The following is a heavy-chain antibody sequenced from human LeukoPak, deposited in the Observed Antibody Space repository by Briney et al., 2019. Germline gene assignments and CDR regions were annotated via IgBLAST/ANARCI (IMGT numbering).Heavy chain of an antibody. V-gene: IGHV4-59*01. Sequence: SETLSLTCIVSGGSISSYYWSWIRQPPGKGLEWIGYIYYSGSTNYNPSLKRRVTISVDTSKDQFSLKLSSVTAADTAVYYCARSPRAILTGDYFDYWGQGTLVTVSS. D-gene: IGHD3-9*01. CDR1: GGSISSYY. CDR3: ARSPRAILTGDYFDY. CDR2: IYYSGST. J-gene: IGHJ4*02.